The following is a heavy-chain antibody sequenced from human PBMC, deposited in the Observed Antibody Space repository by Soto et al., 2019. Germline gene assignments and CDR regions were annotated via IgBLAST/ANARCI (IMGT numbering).Heavy chain of an antibody. CDR2: ITTSGGNT. D-gene: IGHD2-8*01. CDR3: AGRYCTNGVCYTNSYYYIDV. V-gene: IGHV3-23*01. CDR1: GFTFSTYA. J-gene: IGHJ6*03. Sequence: EVQLLESGGGLVQPGGSLRLSCAASGFTFSTYAMSWVRQAPGTGLEWVSTITTSGGNTYYADSVQGRFTISRDKSKNTLYLQMNSLRGEDTAVYYCAGRYCTNGVCYTNSYYYIDVWGKGTTVTVSS.